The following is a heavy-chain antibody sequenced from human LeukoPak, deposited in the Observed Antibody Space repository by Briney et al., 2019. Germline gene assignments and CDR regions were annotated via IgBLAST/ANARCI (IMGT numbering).Heavy chain of an antibody. CDR2: LSSSSGYL. D-gene: IGHD3-9*01. CDR1: GFTFSRYS. V-gene: IGHV3-21*01. Sequence: PGGSLRLSCAASGFTFSRYSMNWVRQAPGKGLEWVSSLSSSSGYLYDADSVKGRLTISRDNAENSLFLQMNSLRADDTAVYYCARGMYDVLTGYYPYYFDYWGQGTLVTVSS. CDR3: ARGMYDVLTGYYPYYFDY. J-gene: IGHJ4*02.